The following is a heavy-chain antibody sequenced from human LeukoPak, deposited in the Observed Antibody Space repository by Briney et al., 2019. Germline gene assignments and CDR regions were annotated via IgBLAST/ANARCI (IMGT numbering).Heavy chain of an antibody. J-gene: IGHJ4*02. V-gene: IGHV4-30-2*01. CDR3: ARSPRGNYFDS. D-gene: IGHD6-25*01. CDR2: VYHGGTT. CDR1: GGSISSRDYS. Sequence: SETLSLTCAVSGGSISSRDYSWNWIRQPPGKGLEWIGSVYHGGTTYYNPSLKSRVSISEDRSNNQFFLKLSSVTAADTAIYFCARSPRGNYFDSWGEGTLVTVSS.